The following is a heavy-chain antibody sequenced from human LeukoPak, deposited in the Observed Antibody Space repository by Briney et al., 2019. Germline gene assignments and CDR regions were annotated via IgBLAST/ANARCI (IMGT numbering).Heavy chain of an antibody. J-gene: IGHJ6*02. Sequence: GGSLRLSCAASGFTFSSYAMSWVRQAPGKGLEWVSAISGSGGSTYYADSVKGRFTISRGNSKNTLYLQMNSLRAEDTAVYYCAKFHEYYDFWSGWVSSAPMDVWGQGTTVTVSS. CDR1: GFTFSSYA. CDR2: ISGSGGST. D-gene: IGHD3-3*01. CDR3: AKFHEYYDFWSGWVSSAPMDV. V-gene: IGHV3-23*01.